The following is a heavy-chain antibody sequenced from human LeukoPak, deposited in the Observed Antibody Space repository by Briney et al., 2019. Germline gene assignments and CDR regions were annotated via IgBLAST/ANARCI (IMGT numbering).Heavy chain of an antibody. CDR3: AREEYSYSYGYFDY. V-gene: IGHV3-30-3*01. CDR1: GFTFSSYA. CDR2: ISYDGSNK. Sequence: GRSLRLSCAASGFTFSSYAMHWVRQAPGKGLEWVAVISYDGSNKYYADSVKGRFTISRDNSKNTLYLQMNSLRAEDTAVYYCAREEYSYSYGYFDYWGQGTLVTVSS. J-gene: IGHJ4*02. D-gene: IGHD5-18*01.